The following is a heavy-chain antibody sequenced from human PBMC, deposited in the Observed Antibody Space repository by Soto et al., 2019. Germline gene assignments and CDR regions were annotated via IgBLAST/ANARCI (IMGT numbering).Heavy chain of an antibody. CDR2: ICWDDVK. CDR1: GFSLSTSGVG. D-gene: IGHD2-15*01. Sequence: QITLKESGPTLVKPTQTLTLTCTFSGFSLSTSGVGLAWIRQPPGQALEWLALICWDDVKRYRPSLETRLTVTKDTSKNQVVLSMTNMDSVHTATYYCAYLPCSGGSCYWFSYSGMAVWGQGTTVTVSS. V-gene: IGHV2-5*02. CDR3: AYLPCSGGSCYWFSYSGMAV. J-gene: IGHJ6*02.